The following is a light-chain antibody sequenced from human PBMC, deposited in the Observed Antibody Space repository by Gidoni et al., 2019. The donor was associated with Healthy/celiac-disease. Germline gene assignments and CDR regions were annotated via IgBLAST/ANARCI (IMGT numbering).Light chain of an antibody. V-gene: IGKV1-39*01. CDR2: AAS. CDR1: QSISSY. Sequence: DIQMTQSPSSLSASVVDRVTITCRASQSISSYVNWYQQKPRKAPKLLIYAASSLQSGVPSRFSGSGSGTDFTLTISSLQPEDVATYYCQQSYSTPYITFXPXTKVDIK. CDR3: QQSYSTPYIT. J-gene: IGKJ3*01.